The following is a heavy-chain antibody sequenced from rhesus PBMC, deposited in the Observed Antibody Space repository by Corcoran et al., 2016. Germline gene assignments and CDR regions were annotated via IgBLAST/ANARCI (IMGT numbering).Heavy chain of an antibody. D-gene: IGHD4-35*01. CDR3: AKTTVTLYYGLDS. Sequence: EVQLVESGGGLAKPGGSLRLSCAASGFSFSYYSMSWVRQAPGKGLELISGINSAGGITYYADSVKGRFTISRENAKNTLYLQMDSLRAEDTAVYYCAKTTVTLYYGLDSWGQGVVVTVSS. V-gene: IGHV3S18*01. CDR2: INSAGGIT. CDR1: GFSFSYYS. J-gene: IGHJ6*01.